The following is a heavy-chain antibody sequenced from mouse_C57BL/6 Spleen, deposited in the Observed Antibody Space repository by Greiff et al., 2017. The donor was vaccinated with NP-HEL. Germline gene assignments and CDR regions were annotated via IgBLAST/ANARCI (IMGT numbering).Heavy chain of an antibody. V-gene: IGHV1-74*01. CDR1: GYTFTSYW. J-gene: IGHJ4*01. Sequence: QVQLQQPGAELVKPGASVKVSCKASGYTFTSYWMHWVKQRPGQGLEWIGRIHPSDSDTNYNQKFKGKATLTVDKSSSPAYMQLSSLTSEDSAVYYCAINYSNYVGYAMDYWGQGTSVTVSS. CDR3: AINYSNYVGYAMDY. CDR2: IHPSDSDT. D-gene: IGHD2-5*01.